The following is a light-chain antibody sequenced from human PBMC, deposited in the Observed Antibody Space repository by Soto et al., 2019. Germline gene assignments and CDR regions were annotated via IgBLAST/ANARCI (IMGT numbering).Light chain of an antibody. J-gene: IGKJ2*01. CDR2: DAS. CDR3: QQYDGYPKT. V-gene: IGKV1-5*01. Sequence: DIQMTQSPSTLSASVGDRVTIACRASQSISGWLAWYQQKPGKAPKILIYDASSLKSGVPSRFSGSGSRTEFTLTISSLQADDFATYYCQQYDGYPKTFGQGTKVDIK. CDR1: QSISGW.